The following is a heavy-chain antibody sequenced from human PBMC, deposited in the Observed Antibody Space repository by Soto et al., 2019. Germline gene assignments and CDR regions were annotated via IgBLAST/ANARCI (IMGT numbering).Heavy chain of an antibody. CDR1: GGTFSSYT. D-gene: IGHD2-15*01. Sequence: QVQLVQSGAEVKKPGSSVKVSCKASGGTFSSYTISWVRQAPGQGLEWMGRIIPILGIANYAQKFQGRVTITADKSTRTAYMELSSLRSEDTAVYYCERDELVYCSGGSCYNYWGQGTLVTVSS. CDR2: IIPILGIA. V-gene: IGHV1-69*08. J-gene: IGHJ4*02. CDR3: ERDELVYCSGGSCYNY.